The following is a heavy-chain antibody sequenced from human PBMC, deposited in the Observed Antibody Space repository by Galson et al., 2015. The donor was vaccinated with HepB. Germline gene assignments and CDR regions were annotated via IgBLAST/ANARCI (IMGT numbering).Heavy chain of an antibody. CDR2: ISPYNGDT. D-gene: IGHD2-15*01. V-gene: IGHV1-18*01. J-gene: IGHJ5*02. CDR1: GYRFSTYS. Sequence: QSGAEVKKPGTSVKVSCKASGYRFSTYSITWVRQAPGQGLEWMGWISPYNGDTKYARKFQGRVTMTTDTSTRSAYMELRSLRSGDTAVYYCARGALVVAVGATQNNWFDPWGRGTLVTVSS. CDR3: ARGALVVAVGATQNNWFDP.